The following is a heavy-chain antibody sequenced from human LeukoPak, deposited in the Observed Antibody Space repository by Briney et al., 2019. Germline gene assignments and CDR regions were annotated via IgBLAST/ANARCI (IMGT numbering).Heavy chain of an antibody. Sequence: SGGSLRLSCAPSGFTLSSYWMHWVRHAPGKGLVWVSRIDSDGSSTSYADSVKGRFTISRDNAKNTLYLQMNSLRAEDTAVYYCAYSITIFPMHWGQGTLVTVSS. CDR3: AYSITIFPMH. D-gene: IGHD3-9*01. V-gene: IGHV3-74*01. CDR1: GFTLSSYW. CDR2: IDSDGSST. J-gene: IGHJ4*02.